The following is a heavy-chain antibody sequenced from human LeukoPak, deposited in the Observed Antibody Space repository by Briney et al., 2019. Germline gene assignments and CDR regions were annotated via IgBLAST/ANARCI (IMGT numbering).Heavy chain of an antibody. CDR1: GFTFRDHH. Sequence: PGGSLRLSCAASGFTFRDHHMSWIRQAPGKGLEWLSYISNSGSTIYYADSVKGRFTISRDNTKNSLYLQMNSLRAEDTAMYYCVKDTGESLVFDIWGQGTMVTVSS. D-gene: IGHD2-21*01. J-gene: IGHJ3*02. V-gene: IGHV3-11*01. CDR3: VKDTGESLVFDI. CDR2: ISNSGSTI.